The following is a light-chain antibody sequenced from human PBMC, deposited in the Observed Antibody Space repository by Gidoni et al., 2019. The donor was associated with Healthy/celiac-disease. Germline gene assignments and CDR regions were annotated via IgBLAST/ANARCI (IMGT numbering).Light chain of an antibody. CDR1: SRDVGGYNY. CDR2: EVS. J-gene: IGLJ2*01. CDR3: SSYTSSSSL. V-gene: IGLV2-14*01. Sequence: QSALTQPASVSGSPGQSITIPCTETSRDVGGYNYVSWYQQHPGKAPNLMIYEVSNRPYGVSHRFSGSSSGTTAFLTISGLQADDAADYYCSSYTSSSSLFGGGTKLTVL.